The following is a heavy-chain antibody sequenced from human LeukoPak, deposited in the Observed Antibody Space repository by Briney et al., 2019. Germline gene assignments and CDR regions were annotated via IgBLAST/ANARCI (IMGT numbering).Heavy chain of an antibody. CDR2: IYYSGST. V-gene: IGHV4-31*03. CDR3: ARGGPNTWYFDL. J-gene: IGHJ2*01. CDR1: GGSISSGGYD. Sequence: SQTLSLTCTVSGGSISSGGYDWSWIRQRPGKGLEWIGYIYYSGSTYYNPSLKSRVTISVDTSKSQFSLKLSSVTAADTAEYYCARGGPNTWYFDLWGRGTLVTVSS.